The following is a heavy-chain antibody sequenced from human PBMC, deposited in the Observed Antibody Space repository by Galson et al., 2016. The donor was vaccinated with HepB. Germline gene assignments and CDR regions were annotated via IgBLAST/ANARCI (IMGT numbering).Heavy chain of an antibody. CDR2: IIPIFGTA. Sequence: SVKVSCKASGGTFSSYVISWVRQAPGQGLEWMGGIIPIFGTANNAQRFPAQDTITADESPTKAYMELRSLRSEDTALYYSAGQKNSRNWNHYYYYGMDVWGQGTTVTVSS. CDR3: AGQKNSRNWNHYYYYGMDV. J-gene: IGHJ6*02. V-gene: IGHV1-69*13. D-gene: IGHD1-1*01. CDR1: GGTFSSYV.